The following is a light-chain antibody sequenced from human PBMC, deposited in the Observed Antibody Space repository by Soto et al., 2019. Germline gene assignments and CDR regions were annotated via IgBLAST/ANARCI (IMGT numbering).Light chain of an antibody. J-gene: IGKJ5*01. CDR1: QSVSSSY. CDR3: QQYHNWPPIT. Sequence: EIVLTQSPGTLSLSPGERATLSCRASQSVSSSYLAWYQQKPGQAPRLLIYGASSRATGVPPRFSGSGSGTDFTLTISRLEPEDFAMYYCQQYHNWPPITFGQGTRLEIK. V-gene: IGKV3-20*01. CDR2: GAS.